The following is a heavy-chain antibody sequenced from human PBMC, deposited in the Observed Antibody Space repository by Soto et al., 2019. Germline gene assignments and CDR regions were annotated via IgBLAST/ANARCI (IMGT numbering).Heavy chain of an antibody. J-gene: IGHJ6*02. CDR3: ARAAQPRDYYYGMDV. Sequence: QVQLVQSGAEVKKPGSSVKVSCKASGGTFSSYGISWVRQAPGQGLEWMGGIIPIFGTANYAQKFQGRVTIAADEVTSTAHRELSSLRSEDTAVYYCARAAQPRDYYYGMDVWGQGTTVTVSS. CDR1: GGTFSSYG. CDR2: IIPIFGTA. V-gene: IGHV1-69*12.